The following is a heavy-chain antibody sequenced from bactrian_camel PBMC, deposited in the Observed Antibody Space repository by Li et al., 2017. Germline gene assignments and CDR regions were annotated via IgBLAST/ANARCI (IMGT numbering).Heavy chain of an antibody. V-gene: IGHV3S63*01. Sequence: HVQLVESGGGSVQAGGSLRLSCAASGMTSSRYCMGWFRQAPGKEREGVAIINEYGRTNYVDSVKGRFTISKDNAKNVYLQMDSLRPEDTAMYYCAASWKYCAMDAASVAYWGQGTQVTVS. J-gene: IGHJ4*01. D-gene: IGHD3*01. CDR1: GMTSSRYC. CDR3: AASWKYCAMDAASVAY. CDR2: IINEYGRT.